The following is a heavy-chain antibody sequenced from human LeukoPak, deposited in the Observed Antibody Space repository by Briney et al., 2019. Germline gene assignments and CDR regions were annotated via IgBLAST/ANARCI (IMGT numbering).Heavy chain of an antibody. V-gene: IGHV3-53*01. J-gene: IGHJ4*02. D-gene: IGHD2-21*02. CDR1: GFNVSSNY. CDR2: IYSGDST. CDR3: ARDRGRSGGDRPVD. Sequence: PGGSLRLSCAASGFNVSSNYMSWVRQAPGKGLEWISVIYSGDSTYHADSVKGRFTISRDNSKNTLYLQMNSLRAEDTAIYYCARDRGRSGGDRPVDWGQGILVTVSS.